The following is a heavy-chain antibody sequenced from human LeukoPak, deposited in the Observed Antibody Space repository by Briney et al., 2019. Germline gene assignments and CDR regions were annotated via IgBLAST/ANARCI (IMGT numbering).Heavy chain of an antibody. CDR3: AKGSTVTTLFDY. Sequence: GGSLRLSCAASGFTFADSAMHWVRQAPGKGLEWVSGISWNSGSIGYADSVKGRFTITRDNAKNSLYLQMYSLRAEDTALYYCAKGSTVTTLFDYWGQGTLVTVSS. D-gene: IGHD4-17*01. J-gene: IGHJ4*02. CDR2: ISWNSGSI. V-gene: IGHV3-9*01. CDR1: GFTFADSA.